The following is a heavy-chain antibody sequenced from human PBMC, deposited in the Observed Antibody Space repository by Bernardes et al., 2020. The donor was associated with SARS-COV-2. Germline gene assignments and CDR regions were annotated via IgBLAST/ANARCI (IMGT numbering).Heavy chain of an antibody. V-gene: IGHV1-18*04. CDR2: ISAYNGNT. J-gene: IGHJ5*02. D-gene: IGHD6-13*01. CDR1: GYTFTSYG. Sequence: ASVKVSCKASGYTFTSYGISWVRQAPGQGLEWMGWISAYNGNTNYAQKLQVRVTVTTDTSTSTAYMELRSLRSDDTAMYYCARDLGTIEAAGTGEPWGQGTLVTVSS. CDR3: ARDLGTIEAAGTGEP.